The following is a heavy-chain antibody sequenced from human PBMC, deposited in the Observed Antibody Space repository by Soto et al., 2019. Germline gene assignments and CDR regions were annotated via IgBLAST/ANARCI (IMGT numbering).Heavy chain of an antibody. CDR2: INPSGGST. D-gene: IGHD4-17*01. Sequence: ASVKVSCKASGDTFTSYYMHWVRQAPGQGLEWMGIINPSGGSTSYAQKFQGRVTMTRDTSTSTVYMELSSLRSEDTAVYYCARVPYGDYGQVYYYYGMDVWGQGTTVTVSS. CDR3: ARVPYGDYGQVYYYYGMDV. V-gene: IGHV1-46*03. CDR1: GDTFTSYY. J-gene: IGHJ6*02.